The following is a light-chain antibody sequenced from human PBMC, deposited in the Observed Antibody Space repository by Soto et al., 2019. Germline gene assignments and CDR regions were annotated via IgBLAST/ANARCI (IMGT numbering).Light chain of an antibody. V-gene: IGLV1-44*01. J-gene: IGLJ2*01. CDR1: SSNIGSNL. CDR3: AAWDDSLNGVV. CDR2: SNN. Sequence: QSVLTQPPSASGTPGQRVTISCSGSSSNIGSNLVNWYQQLPGTAPKLLIYSNNQRPSGVPDRFSGSKSGTSASLAISGLQSDDEADYYCAAWDDSLNGVVFGGGTQLTVL.